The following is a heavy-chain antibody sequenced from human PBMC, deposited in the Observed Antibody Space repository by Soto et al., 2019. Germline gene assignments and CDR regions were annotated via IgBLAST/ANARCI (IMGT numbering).Heavy chain of an antibody. CDR3: ARPEYSSGWYGEGDNWFDP. CDR2: INAGNGNT. D-gene: IGHD6-19*01. CDR1: GYTFTSYA. J-gene: IGHJ5*02. V-gene: IGHV1-3*01. Sequence: QVQLVQSGAEVKKPGASVKVSCKASGYTFTSYAMHWVRQVPGQRLEWMGWINAGNGNTKYSQKFQGRVTITRDTSASTAYMELSSLRSEDTAVYYCARPEYSSGWYGEGDNWFDPWGQGTLVTVSS.